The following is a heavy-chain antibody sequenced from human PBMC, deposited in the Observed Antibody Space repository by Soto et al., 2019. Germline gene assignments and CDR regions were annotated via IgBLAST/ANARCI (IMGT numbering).Heavy chain of an antibody. CDR2: INHSGSS. CDR1: GGSFSGYY. D-gene: IGHD3-10*01. CDR3: ARGLLWFGELSLDY. Sequence: PSETLSLTCAVYGGSFSGYYWSWIRQPPGKGLEWIGEINHSGSSNYNPSLKSRVTISVDTSKNQFSLKLSSVTAADTAVYYCARGLLWFGELSLDYWGQGTLVTVSS. J-gene: IGHJ4*02. V-gene: IGHV4-34*01.